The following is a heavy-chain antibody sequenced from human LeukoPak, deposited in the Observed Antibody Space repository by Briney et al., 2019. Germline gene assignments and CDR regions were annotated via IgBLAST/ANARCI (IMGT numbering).Heavy chain of an antibody. Sequence: ASVKVSFKASGFTFTSYYMHWVRQAPGQGLEWMGIINPSGGSTSHPQKFQGKVTMTRDTSTSTVYMELSSLRSEDTAVYYCACVVRGAFDIWGQGTLVTVSS. J-gene: IGHJ3*02. CDR3: ACVVRGAFDI. D-gene: IGHD2-21*01. CDR2: INPSGGST. V-gene: IGHV1-46*03. CDR1: GFTFTSYY.